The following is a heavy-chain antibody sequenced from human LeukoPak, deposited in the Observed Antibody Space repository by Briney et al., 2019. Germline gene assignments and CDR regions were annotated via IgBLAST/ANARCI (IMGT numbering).Heavy chain of an antibody. V-gene: IGHV3-9*03. Sequence: PGGSLRLSCAASGFTFDDYAMHWVRQAPGKGLEWVSGISWNGGNIGYADSVKGRFIISRDNARNSLYLQMNSLRAEDMALSYCAKGGIAVAGTWFDPWGQGTLVTVSS. CDR1: GFTFDDYA. CDR2: ISWNGGNI. J-gene: IGHJ5*02. D-gene: IGHD6-19*01. CDR3: AKGGIAVAGTWFDP.